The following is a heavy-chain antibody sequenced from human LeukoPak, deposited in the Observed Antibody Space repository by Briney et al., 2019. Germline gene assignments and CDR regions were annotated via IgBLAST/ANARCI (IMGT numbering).Heavy chain of an antibody. J-gene: IGHJ4*02. D-gene: IGHD3-3*01. CDR2: INPNSGST. CDR1: GYTFTGYY. V-gene: IGHV1-2*02. CDR3: ARDPAYDFWSAPD. Sequence: SVKVSCKASGYTFTGYYMHWVRQAPGQGLEWMGWINPNSGSTNYAQKFQGRVTMTRDTSISTAYMELSRLRSDDTAVYYCARDPAYDFWSAPDWGQGTLVTVSS.